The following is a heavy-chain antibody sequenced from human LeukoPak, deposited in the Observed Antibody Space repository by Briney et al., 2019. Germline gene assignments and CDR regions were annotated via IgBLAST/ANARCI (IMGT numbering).Heavy chain of an antibody. CDR3: ARVLGDFGVGEYYYYYMDV. CDR2: IIPILGIA. J-gene: IGHJ6*03. V-gene: IGHV1-69*02. Sequence: SVKVSCKASGGTFSSYTISWVRQAPGQGLEWMGRIIPILGIANYAQKFQGRVTITADESTSTAYMELSSLRSEDTAVYYCARVLGDFGVGEYYYYYMDVWGKGTTVTVSS. CDR1: GGTFSSYT. D-gene: IGHD3-3*01.